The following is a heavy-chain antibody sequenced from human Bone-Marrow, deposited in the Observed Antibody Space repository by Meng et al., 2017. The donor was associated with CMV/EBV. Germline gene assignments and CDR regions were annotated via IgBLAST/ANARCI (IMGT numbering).Heavy chain of an antibody. V-gene: IGHV3-30-3*01. Sequence: GGSLRLSCAASGFTFSSYAMHWVRQAPGKGLEWVAVVSHDVSKKFYADSVKGRFTISRDNPKNTVYLQMNSLRAEDTALYYCARDGTKGHCDSTSCYSGGWFDPWGQGTLVTVSS. D-gene: IGHD2-2*02. CDR3: ARDGTKGHCDSTSCYSGGWFDP. CDR1: GFTFSSYA. J-gene: IGHJ5*02. CDR2: VSHDVSKK.